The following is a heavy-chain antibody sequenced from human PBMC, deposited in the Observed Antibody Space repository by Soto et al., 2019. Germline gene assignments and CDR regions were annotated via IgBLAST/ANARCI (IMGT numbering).Heavy chain of an antibody. Sequence: QVQLVQSGAEVKKPGSSVKVSCKASGGTFSSYTISWVRQAPGQGLEWMGRIIPILGIANYAQKFQGRVAIPADNSTSAAYMELSSLRSEDAAVYYCERYRGRYLADYWGQGILVTVSS. V-gene: IGHV1-69*02. D-gene: IGHD3-10*01. CDR3: ERYRGRYLADY. CDR2: IIPILGIA. J-gene: IGHJ4*02. CDR1: GGTFSSYT.